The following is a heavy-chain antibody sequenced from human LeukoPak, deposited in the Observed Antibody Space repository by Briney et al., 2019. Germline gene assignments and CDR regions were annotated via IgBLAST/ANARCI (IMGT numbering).Heavy chain of an antibody. CDR1: GFTFNSYA. Sequence: GGSLRLSCAASGFTFNSYAMSWVRQAPGKGLEWVSSISGSGDTHYADSVEGRFTISRDNSKNTLFLQMSSLRGEDTAVYYCAKDRDPPTDGYKLGGFDYWGQGTLVTVSS. V-gene: IGHV3-23*01. J-gene: IGHJ4*02. CDR3: AKDRDPPTDGYKLGGFDY. D-gene: IGHD5-24*01. CDR2: ISGSGDT.